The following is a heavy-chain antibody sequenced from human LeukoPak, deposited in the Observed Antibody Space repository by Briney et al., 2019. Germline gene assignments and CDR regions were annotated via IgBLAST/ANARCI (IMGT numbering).Heavy chain of an antibody. V-gene: IGHV3-23*01. CDR2: ISGSGGST. J-gene: IGHJ4*02. Sequence: HPGGSLRLSCAASGFTFSSYAMSWVRQAPGKGLEWVSAISGSGGSTYYADSVKGRFTISRDNSKNTLYVQMNSLRAEDTAVYYCAKGGDSGYDHIDYWGQGTLVTVSS. D-gene: IGHD5-12*01. CDR1: GFTFSSYA. CDR3: AKGGDSGYDHIDY.